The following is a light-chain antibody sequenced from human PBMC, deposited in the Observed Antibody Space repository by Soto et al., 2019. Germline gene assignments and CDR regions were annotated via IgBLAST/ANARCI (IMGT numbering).Light chain of an antibody. CDR3: AAWDDSLNGRGV. CDR2: SNN. J-gene: IGLJ2*01. V-gene: IGLV1-44*01. CDR1: SSNLGSNT. Sequence: QSVLTQPPSASGTPGQRVTSSCSGSSSNLGSNTVNWYQQLPGTAPKLLIYSNNQRPSGVPDRFSGSKSGTSASLAISGLQSEDEADYYCAAWDDSLNGRGVFGGGTKLTVL.